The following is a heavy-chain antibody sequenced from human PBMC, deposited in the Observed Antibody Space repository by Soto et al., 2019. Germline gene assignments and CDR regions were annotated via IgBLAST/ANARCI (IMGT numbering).Heavy chain of an antibody. V-gene: IGHV3-30-3*01. CDR2: ISYDGSNK. J-gene: IGHJ6*02. D-gene: IGHD1-26*01. CDR3: ARDQEGSYSYYYYGMDV. CDR1: GFTFSSYA. Sequence: GGSLRLSCAASGFTFSSYAMHWVRQAPGKGLEWVAVISYDGSNKYYADSVKGRFTISRDNSKNTLYLQMNSLRAEDTAVYYCARDQEGSYSYYYYGMDVWGQGTTVTVS.